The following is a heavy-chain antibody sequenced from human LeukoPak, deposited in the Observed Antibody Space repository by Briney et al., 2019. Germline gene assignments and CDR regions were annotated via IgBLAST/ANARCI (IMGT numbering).Heavy chain of an antibody. J-gene: IGHJ4*02. D-gene: IGHD3-10*01. Sequence: SETLSLTCTVSGGSISSYYWSWIRQPPGKGLEWIGRIYTSGSTNYNPSLKSRVTMSVDTSKNQFSLKLSSVTAADTAVYYCARGNLWFGEPLNFDYWGQGTLVTVSS. CDR2: IYTSGST. CDR3: ARGNLWFGEPLNFDY. V-gene: IGHV4-4*07. CDR1: GGSISSYY.